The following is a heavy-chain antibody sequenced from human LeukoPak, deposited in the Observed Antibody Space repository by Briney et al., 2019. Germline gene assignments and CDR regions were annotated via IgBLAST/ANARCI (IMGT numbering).Heavy chain of an antibody. J-gene: IGHJ4*02. D-gene: IGHD3-3*01. CDR3: AGALNYDFWSGYFFSDY. Sequence: ASVKVSCKASGGTFSSYAISWVRQAPGQGLEWMGWINTNTGNPTYAQGFTGRFVFSLDTSVSTAYLQISSLKAEDTAVYYCAGALNYDFWSGYFFSDYWGQGTLVTVSS. V-gene: IGHV7-4-1*02. CDR2: INTNTGNP. CDR1: GGTFSSYA.